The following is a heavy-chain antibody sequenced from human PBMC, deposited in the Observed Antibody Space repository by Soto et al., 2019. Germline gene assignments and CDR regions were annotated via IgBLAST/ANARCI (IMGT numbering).Heavy chain of an antibody. D-gene: IGHD3-10*01. V-gene: IGHV4-34*01. CDR2: INDSGSS. J-gene: IGHJ6*02. CDR1: GGSLNGYY. CDR3: AKRGSGSYYIAPNALDV. Sequence: SETLSLTCAVHGGSLNGYYWTWVRQPPGKGLEWIGEINDSGSSNYDPSLMSRVTISVDTSKSQFSLRLSSVTAAVTAIYFCAKRGSGSYYIAPNALDVWGQGTTVT.